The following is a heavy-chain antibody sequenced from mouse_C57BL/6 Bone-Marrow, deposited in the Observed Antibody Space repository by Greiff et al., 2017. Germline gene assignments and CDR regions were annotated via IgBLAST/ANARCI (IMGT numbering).Heavy chain of an antibody. V-gene: IGHV1-50*01. CDR1: GYTFTSYW. J-gene: IGHJ3*01. Sequence: VKLQQPGAELVKPGASVKLSCKASGYTFTSYWMQWVKQRPGQGLEWIGEIDPSDSYTNYNQKFKGKATLTVDTSSSTAYMQLSSLTSEDSAVYYCARGFAWFAYWGQGTLVTVSA. CDR2: IDPSDSYT. CDR3: ARGFAWFAY.